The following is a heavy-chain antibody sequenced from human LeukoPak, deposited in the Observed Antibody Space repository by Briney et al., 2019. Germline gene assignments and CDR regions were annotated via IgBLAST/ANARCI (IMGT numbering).Heavy chain of an antibody. V-gene: IGHV3-11*01. J-gene: IGHJ6*02. D-gene: IGHD5-12*01. Sequence: GGSLRLSCAASGFTFSDYYMSWIRQAPGKGLEGVSYISSSGSTIYYADSVKGRFTISRDNAKNSLYLQMNSLRAEDTAVYYCARGATIPGDYYYYGMDVWGQGTTVTVSS. CDR2: ISSSGSTI. CDR1: GFTFSDYY. CDR3: ARGATIPGDYYYYGMDV.